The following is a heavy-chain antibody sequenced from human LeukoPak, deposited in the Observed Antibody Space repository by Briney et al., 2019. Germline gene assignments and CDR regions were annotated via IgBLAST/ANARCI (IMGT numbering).Heavy chain of an antibody. J-gene: IGHJ4*02. CDR2: INHSGST. CDR3: AGSIAARLDY. V-gene: IGHV4-4*02. CDR1: GGSITTTNW. D-gene: IGHD6-6*01. Sequence: SGTLSLTCGVSGGSITTTNWWSWVRQPPGKGLEWIGEINHSGSTNYNPSLKSRVTISVDTSKNQFSLKLSSVTAADTAVYYCAGSIAARLDYWGQGTLVTVSS.